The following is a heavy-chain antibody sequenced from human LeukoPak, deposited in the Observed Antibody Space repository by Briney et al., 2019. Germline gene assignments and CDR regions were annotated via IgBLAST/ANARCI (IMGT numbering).Heavy chain of an antibody. Sequence: SQTLSLTCNVSGGSLSSGRYYWSWIRQPAEKGLEWIGRIYTSGSAKYNPSLKSRATISADSSKNQFSLKLSSVTDADTAMYYCARDSYYYDSSGYSALDIWGQGTMVTVS. J-gene: IGHJ3*02. V-gene: IGHV4-61*02. CDR1: GGSLSSGRYY. CDR3: ARDSYYYDSSGYSALDI. D-gene: IGHD3-22*01. CDR2: IYTSGSA.